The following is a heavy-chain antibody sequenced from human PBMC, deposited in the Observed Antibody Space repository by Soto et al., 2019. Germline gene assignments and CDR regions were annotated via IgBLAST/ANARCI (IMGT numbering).Heavy chain of an antibody. J-gene: IGHJ4*02. Sequence: PGESLKISCKGSGYIFTSYWIGWVRQMPGKGLESMAIIYPGVSDTRYSPSFQGQVSISVDKSITTAYLQWNSLKASDTAIYYCARQWGDSSWPDYWGQGTLVTVSS. CDR1: GYIFTSYW. V-gene: IGHV5-51*01. CDR3: ARQWGDSSWPDY. D-gene: IGHD6-13*01. CDR2: IYPGVSDT.